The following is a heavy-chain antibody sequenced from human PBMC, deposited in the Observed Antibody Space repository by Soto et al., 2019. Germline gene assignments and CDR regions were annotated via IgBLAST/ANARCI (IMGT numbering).Heavy chain of an antibody. Sequence: GGSLRLSCAAPGFTFSSYAMSWVRQAPGTGLEWVSAISGSGGSTYYGDSVKVRFTISRDNSKNTLYLKMNSLRAEDTAVYYFAKGGYSSGWYLAFDIWGQGTMVTVSS. J-gene: IGHJ3*02. V-gene: IGHV3-23*01. CDR2: ISGSGGST. CDR1: GFTFSSYA. D-gene: IGHD6-19*01. CDR3: AKGGYSSGWYLAFDI.